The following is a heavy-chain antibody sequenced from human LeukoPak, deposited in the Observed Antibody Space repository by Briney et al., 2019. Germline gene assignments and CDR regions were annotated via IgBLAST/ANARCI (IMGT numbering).Heavy chain of an antibody. CDR3: AKDPQGPIGYGDYGGYFDY. V-gene: IGHV3-9*01. CDR2: ISWNSGSI. Sequence: PGGSLRLSCAASGFTFDDYAMHWVRQAPGKGLEWVSGISWNSGSIGYADSVKGRFTISRDNSKNTLYLQMNSLRAEDTAAYYCAKDPQGPIGYGDYGGYFDYWGQGTLVTVSS. J-gene: IGHJ4*02. CDR1: GFTFDDYA. D-gene: IGHD4-17*01.